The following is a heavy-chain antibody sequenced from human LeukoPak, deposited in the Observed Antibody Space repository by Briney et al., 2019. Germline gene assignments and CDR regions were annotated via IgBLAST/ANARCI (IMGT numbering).Heavy chain of an antibody. CDR3: ARDHYCSGGSCSGGFDY. Sequence: GGSLRLSCAASGFTFSNFAMSWVRQAPVKGLEWVSTITGGGGSTYYADSVKGRFTISRDNSKNTLYLQMNSLRAEDTAVYYCARDHYCSGGSCSGGFDYWGQGTLVTVSS. V-gene: IGHV3-23*01. CDR2: ITGGGGST. D-gene: IGHD2-15*01. CDR1: GFTFSNFA. J-gene: IGHJ4*02.